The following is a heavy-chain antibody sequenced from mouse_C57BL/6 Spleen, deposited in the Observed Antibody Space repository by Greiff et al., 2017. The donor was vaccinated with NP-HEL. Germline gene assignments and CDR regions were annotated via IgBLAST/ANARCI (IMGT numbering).Heavy chain of an antibody. V-gene: IGHV1-26*01. D-gene: IGHD2-4*01. CDR3: ARSGGDYDGLFAY. J-gene: IGHJ3*01. Sequence: VQLQQSGPELVKPGASVKISCKASGYTFTDYYMNWVKQSHGKSLEWIGDINPNNGGTSYNQKFKGKATLTVDKSSSTAYMELRSLTSEDSAVYYCARSGGDYDGLFAYWGQGTLVTVSA. CDR1: GYTFTDYY. CDR2: INPNNGGT.